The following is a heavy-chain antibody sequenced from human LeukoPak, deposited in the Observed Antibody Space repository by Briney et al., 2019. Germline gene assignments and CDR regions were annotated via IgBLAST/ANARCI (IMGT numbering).Heavy chain of an antibody. CDR3: ARVRGAAAGTDY. CDR1: GGSFSSYS. D-gene: IGHD6-13*01. CDR2: ISHTGST. J-gene: IGHJ4*02. V-gene: IGHV4-34*01. Sequence: SETLSLTCAVHGGSFSSYSWTWIRQSPGKGLEWIGEISHTGSTIYKPSLNSRVTISVDTSKNQISLNLTSVTAADKAVYYCARVRGAAAGTDYWGQGTLVTVSS.